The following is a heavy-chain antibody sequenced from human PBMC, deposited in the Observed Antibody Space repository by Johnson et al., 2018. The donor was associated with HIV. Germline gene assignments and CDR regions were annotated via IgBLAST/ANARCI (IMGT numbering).Heavy chain of an antibody. D-gene: IGHD6-13*01. CDR1: GFTFSSYG. CDR2: IWYDGSNK. J-gene: IGHJ3*02. V-gene: IGHV3-33*06. Sequence: QMQLVESGGGVVQPGRSLRLSCAASGFTFSSYGMHWVRQAPGKGLEWVAVIWYDGSNKYYADSVKGRFTISRDNSKNTLYLQMNSLRAEDTAVYYCAKSERAAAVPDAFDIWGQGAMVTVSS. CDR3: AKSERAAAVPDAFDI.